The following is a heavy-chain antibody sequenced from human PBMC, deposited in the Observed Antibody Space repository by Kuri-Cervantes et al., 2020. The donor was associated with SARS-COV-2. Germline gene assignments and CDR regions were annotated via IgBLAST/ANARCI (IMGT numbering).Heavy chain of an antibody. D-gene: IGHD3-3*01. V-gene: IGHV4-34*01. CDR2: TNHSGST. Sequence: SETLSLTCAVYGGSFNGYYWSWIRQPPGKGLEWIGETNHSGSTNYNPSLKSRVTISVDTSKNQFSLKLSSVTAADTAVYYCARGPGHYDFWSGDYYYYYMDVWGKGTTVTVSS. J-gene: IGHJ6*03. CDR1: GGSFNGYY. CDR3: ARGPGHYDFWSGDYYYYYMDV.